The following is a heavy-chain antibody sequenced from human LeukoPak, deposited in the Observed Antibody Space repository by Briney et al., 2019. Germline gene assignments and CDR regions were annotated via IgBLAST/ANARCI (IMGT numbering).Heavy chain of an antibody. CDR3: AKVRGTGYRGYYFDY. J-gene: IGHJ4*02. V-gene: IGHV3-23*01. D-gene: IGHD3-10*01. CDR2: ISDSGGST. CDR1: GFTFSSYA. Sequence: GGSLRLSCAASGFTFSSYAMSWVRQAPGKGLEWVSAISDSGGSTYYADSVKGRFTISRDNSKNTLYLQMNSLRAEDTAVYYRAKVRGTGYRGYYFDYWGQGTLVTVSS.